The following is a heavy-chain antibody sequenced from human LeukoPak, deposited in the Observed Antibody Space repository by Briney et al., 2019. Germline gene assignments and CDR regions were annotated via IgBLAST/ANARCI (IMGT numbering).Heavy chain of an antibody. CDR2: IYHTGST. J-gene: IGHJ5*02. D-gene: IGHD5-24*01. CDR3: ARDKAPLGPAQYNWCDP. V-gene: IGHV4-38-2*02. Sequence: PSETLSLTCAVSGYSISSGNYWGWIRQPPGKGLEWIGSIYHTGSTYYNPSLKSRVTISVDTSKNQFSLKLNSVTAADTAVYYCARDKAPLGPAQYNWCDPWGQGTLVTVSS. CDR1: GYSISSGNY.